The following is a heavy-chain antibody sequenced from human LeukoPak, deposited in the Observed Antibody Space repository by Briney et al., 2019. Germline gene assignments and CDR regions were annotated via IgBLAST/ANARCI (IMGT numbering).Heavy chain of an antibody. CDR1: GFTFSSYA. V-gene: IGHV3-30-3*01. CDR3: WSPPEGDAFDI. J-gene: IGHJ3*02. CDR2: ISYDGSNK. Sequence: GGSLRLSCAASGFTFSSYAMHWVRQAPGKGLEWVAVISYDGSNKYYADSVKGRFTISRDNSKNTLYLQMNSLRAEDTAVYYCWSPPEGDAFDIWGQGTMVTVSS.